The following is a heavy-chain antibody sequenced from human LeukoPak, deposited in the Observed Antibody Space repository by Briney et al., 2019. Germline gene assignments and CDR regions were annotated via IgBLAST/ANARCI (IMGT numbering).Heavy chain of an antibody. Sequence: GGSLRLSCAASGFTFRKYGIHWVRQAPGKGLEWVAVISGDESDKQYADSVKGRFTISRDNSKNAVYLQMNSLRAEDTAVYYCAKDRRYYDSTGYYWYFDYWGQGTLVTVSS. V-gene: IGHV3-30*18. CDR3: AKDRRYYDSTGYYWYFDY. D-gene: IGHD3-22*01. J-gene: IGHJ4*02. CDR2: ISGDESDK. CDR1: GFTFRKYG.